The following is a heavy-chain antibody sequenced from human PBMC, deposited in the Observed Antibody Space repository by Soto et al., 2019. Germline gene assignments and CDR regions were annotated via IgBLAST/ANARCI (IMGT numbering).Heavy chain of an antibody. CDR1: GGSISSSSYY. J-gene: IGHJ4*02. V-gene: IGHV4-39*01. Sequence: SETLSLTCTVSGGSISSSSYYWGWIRQPPGKGLEWIGSIYYSGSTYYNPSLKSRVTISVDTSKNQFSLKLSSVTAADTAVYYCARHQETAAAATTHKHFDYWGQGTLVTVSS. D-gene: IGHD6-13*01. CDR2: IYYSGST. CDR3: ARHQETAAAATTHKHFDY.